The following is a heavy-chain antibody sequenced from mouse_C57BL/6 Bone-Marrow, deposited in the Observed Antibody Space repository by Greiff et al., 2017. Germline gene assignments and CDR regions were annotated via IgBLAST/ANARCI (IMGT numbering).Heavy chain of an antibody. CDR1: GYTFTDYE. D-gene: IGHD2-14*01. CDR3: TRWVPFYAMDY. CDR2: IDPETGGT. J-gene: IGHJ4*01. Sequence: VQLQQSGAELVRPGASVTLSCKASGYTFTDYEMHWVKQTPVHGLEWIGAIDPETGGTAYNQKFKGKAILTADKSSSTAYMELSSLTSEDSAVYYCTRWVPFYAMDYWGQGTSVTVTA. V-gene: IGHV1-15*01.